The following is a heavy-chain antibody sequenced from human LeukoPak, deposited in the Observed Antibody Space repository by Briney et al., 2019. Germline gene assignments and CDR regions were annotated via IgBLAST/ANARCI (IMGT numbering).Heavy chain of an antibody. CDR1: GGTFSSYA. J-gene: IGHJ3*02. V-gene: IGHV1-69*05. CDR3: ASSPVVPAARPPDAFDI. Sequence: SVKVSCKASGGTFSSYAISWVRQAPGQGLEWMGGIIPIFGTANYAQKFQGRVTITTDESTSTAYMELSSLRSEDTAVYYCASSPVVPAARPPDAFDIWGQGTMVTVSS. CDR2: IIPIFGTA. D-gene: IGHD2-2*02.